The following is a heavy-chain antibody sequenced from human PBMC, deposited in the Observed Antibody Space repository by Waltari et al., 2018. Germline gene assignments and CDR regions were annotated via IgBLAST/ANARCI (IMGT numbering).Heavy chain of an antibody. CDR1: VSNLHHYS. V-gene: IGHV3-21*02. D-gene: IGHD1-26*01. J-gene: IGHJ3*02. CDR3: ARPQADTGTYKIAFQI. Sequence: QLAESGGGLVRPGGSLSLSCAASVSNLHHYSLVGVRQAPGQGLEWGSSISSGSSYIYYADSVKGRFTVSRDNIQNSVFLEMTGLRVDDTAMYYCARPQADTGTYKIAFQIWGQGTMVTVST. CDR2: ISSGSSYI.